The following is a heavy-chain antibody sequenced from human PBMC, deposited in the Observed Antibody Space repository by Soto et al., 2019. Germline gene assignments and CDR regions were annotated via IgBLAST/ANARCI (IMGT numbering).Heavy chain of an antibody. V-gene: IGHV4-59*01. D-gene: IGHD2-15*01. Sequence: QVQLQESGPGLVKPSETLSLTCTVSGGSISSYYWSWIRQPPGKGLEWIGYIYYSGSTNYNPSLQRRVTVSGDTSKNQSSLKRSSVTAADTAVYYCARNPCGGSGGSCYSGGYYYYYNGMDVWGQGTTVTVSS. J-gene: IGHJ6*02. CDR3: ARNPCGGSGGSCYSGGYYYYYNGMDV. CDR2: IYYSGST. CDR1: GGSISSYY.